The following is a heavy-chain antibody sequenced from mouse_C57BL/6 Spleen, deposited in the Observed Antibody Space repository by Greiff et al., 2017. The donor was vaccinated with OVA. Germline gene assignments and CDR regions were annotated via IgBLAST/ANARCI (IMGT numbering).Heavy chain of an antibody. CDR2: IDPSDSYT. CDR3: ARRAGHNYWFAY. D-gene: IGHD1-3*01. Sequence: VQLQQPGAELVMPGASVKLSCKASGYTFTSYWMHWVKQRPGQGLEWIGEIDPSDSYTNYNQKFKGKSTLTVDKSSSTAYMQLSSLTSEDSAVYCWARRAGHNYWFAYWGQGTLVTVSA. V-gene: IGHV1-69*01. J-gene: IGHJ3*01. CDR1: GYTFTSYW.